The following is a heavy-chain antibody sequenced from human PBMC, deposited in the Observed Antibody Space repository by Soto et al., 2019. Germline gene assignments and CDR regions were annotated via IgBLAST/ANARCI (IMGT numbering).Heavy chain of an antibody. CDR1: GFAFSGYG. CDR3: VRDPATVTSYFDY. J-gene: IGHJ4*02. V-gene: IGHV3-33*01. CDR2: IWYDGSKT. Sequence: GSLRLSCAASGFAFSGYGMHWVRQAPGKGLEWVALIWYDGSKTYHADSVKGRFAISRDDSKSTLFLQMSSLRVDDTAVYYCVRDPATVTSYFDYWGQGALVTVPS. D-gene: IGHD4-17*01.